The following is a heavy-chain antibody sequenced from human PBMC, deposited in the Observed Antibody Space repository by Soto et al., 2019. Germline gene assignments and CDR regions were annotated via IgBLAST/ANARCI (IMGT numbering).Heavy chain of an antibody. J-gene: IGHJ6*02. CDR2: ISGSGGST. CDR1: GFTFSSYA. Sequence: VGSLRLSCAASGFTFSSYAMSWVRQAPGKGLEWVSAISGSGGSTYYADSVKGRFTISRDNSKNTLYLQMNSLRAEDTAVYYCAKEAVYYDRGKADYGMDVWGQGTTVTSP. D-gene: IGHD3-22*01. V-gene: IGHV3-23*01. CDR3: AKEAVYYDRGKADYGMDV.